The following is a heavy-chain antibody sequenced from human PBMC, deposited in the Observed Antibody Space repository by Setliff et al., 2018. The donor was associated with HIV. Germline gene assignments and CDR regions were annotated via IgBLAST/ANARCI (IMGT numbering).Heavy chain of an antibody. V-gene: IGHV3-21*01. Sequence: GGSLRLSCAVSGFTFSDYSMNWVRQAPGKGLEWVSSISSSSSYIYYADSVKGRFTISRDNAKNSLYLQMNSLRAEDTAVYYCARDLSLFYYYDSSGGDYWGQGTLVTVSS. CDR3: ARDLSLFYYYDSSGGDY. J-gene: IGHJ4*02. CDR1: GFTFSDYS. CDR2: ISSSSSYI. D-gene: IGHD3-22*01.